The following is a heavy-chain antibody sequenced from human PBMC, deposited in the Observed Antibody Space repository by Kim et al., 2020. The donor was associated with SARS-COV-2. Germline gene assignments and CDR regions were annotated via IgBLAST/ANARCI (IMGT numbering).Heavy chain of an antibody. D-gene: IGHD1-1*01. CDR2: IYYSGST. CDR3: TRYLGTTDWDALDI. V-gene: IGHV4-39*01. J-gene: IGHJ3*02. CDR1: GGSISSSSYY. Sequence: SETLSLTCTVSGGSISSSSYYWGWIRQPPGKGLEWIGSIYYSGSTYYNPSLKSRVTISVDTSKNQFSLKLSSVTAADTAVYYCTRYLGTTDWDALDIWGQGTMVTVSS.